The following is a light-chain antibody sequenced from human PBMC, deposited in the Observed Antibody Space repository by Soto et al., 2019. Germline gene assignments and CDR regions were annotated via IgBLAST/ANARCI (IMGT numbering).Light chain of an antibody. J-gene: IGKJ4*01. CDR2: KAS. V-gene: IGKV1-5*03. Sequence: DIQMTQSPSTLSASVGDRVTITCRASQSISSWLAWYQQKPGKAPKLLIYKASSLGSGVTSRFSGSGTGTEFTLTISSLQPDDFASYDCQQDNSYPLTFGGGTKVEIK. CDR3: QQDNSYPLT. CDR1: QSISSW.